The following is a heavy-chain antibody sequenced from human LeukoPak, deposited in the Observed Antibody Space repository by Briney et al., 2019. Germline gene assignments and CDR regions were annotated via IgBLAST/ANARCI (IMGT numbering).Heavy chain of an antibody. J-gene: IGHJ4*02. D-gene: IGHD3-22*01. CDR1: RFTFSSYS. CDR3: AKPSRDFDSSGYSHFDY. CDR2: ISSSGGYI. Sequence: GGSLRLSCAASRFTFSSYSMNWVRQAPGKGLEWVSSISSSGGYIYHADSVKGRFTISRDNAKNSLYLQMNSLRAEDTAIYYCAKPSRDFDSSGYSHFDYWGQGTLVTVSS. V-gene: IGHV3-21*04.